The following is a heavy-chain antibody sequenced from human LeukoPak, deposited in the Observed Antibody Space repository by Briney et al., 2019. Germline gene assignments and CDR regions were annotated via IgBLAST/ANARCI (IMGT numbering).Heavy chain of an antibody. J-gene: IGHJ4*02. V-gene: IGHV3-7*01. Sequence: GGSLRLSCVASGFTFSSYYMSWVRQAPGKGLEWVANIKEDGSERYYVDSMKGRFTISRDNAKNSLYLQMNSLRAEDTAVYYCAKDLYGDYFFDYWGQGTLVTVSS. CDR1: GFTFSSYY. CDR2: IKEDGSER. D-gene: IGHD4-17*01. CDR3: AKDLYGDYFFDY.